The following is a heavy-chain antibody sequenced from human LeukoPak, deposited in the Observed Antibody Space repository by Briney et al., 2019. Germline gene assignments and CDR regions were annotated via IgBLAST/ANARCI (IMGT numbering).Heavy chain of an antibody. D-gene: IGHD1-26*01. V-gene: IGHV4-34*01. CDR2: INHSGST. Sequence: SETLSLTCAVYGGSFSGYYWSWIRQPPGKGQEWIGEINHSGSTNYNPSLKSRVTISVDTSKNQFSLKLSSVTAADTAVYYRARGRIVGASPYGYWGQGTLVTVSS. CDR1: GGSFSGYY. J-gene: IGHJ4*02. CDR3: ARGRIVGASPYGY.